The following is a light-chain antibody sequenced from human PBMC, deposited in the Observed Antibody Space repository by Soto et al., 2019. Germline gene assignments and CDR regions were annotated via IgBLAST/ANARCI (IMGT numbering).Light chain of an antibody. CDR1: SSDIGRHKY. CDR3: SSFASGSTLYV. CDR2: EVS. V-gene: IGLV2-14*01. Sequence: QSALTQPASVSGSPGQSTTISCTGSSSDIGRHKYVSWYQHHPGKAPKLIIYEVSNRPSGVSSRFSGSKSGNTASLTISGLQAEDEADYHCSSFASGSTLYVFGTGTKVTVL. J-gene: IGLJ1*01.